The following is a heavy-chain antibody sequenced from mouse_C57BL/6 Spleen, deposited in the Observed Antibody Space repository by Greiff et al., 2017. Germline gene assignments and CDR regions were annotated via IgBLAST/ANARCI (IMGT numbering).Heavy chain of an antibody. V-gene: IGHV1-55*01. J-gene: IGHJ4*01. Sequence: QVQLKQPGAELVKPGASVKMSCKASGYTFTSYWITWVKQRPGQGLEWIGDIYPGSGSTNYNEKFKSKAPLTVDTSSSTAYMQLSSLTSEDSAVYYCARRDGYSYAMDDWGQGTSVTVSS. CDR1: GYTFTSYW. CDR3: ARRDGYSYAMDD. CDR2: IYPGSGST. D-gene: IGHD2-3*01.